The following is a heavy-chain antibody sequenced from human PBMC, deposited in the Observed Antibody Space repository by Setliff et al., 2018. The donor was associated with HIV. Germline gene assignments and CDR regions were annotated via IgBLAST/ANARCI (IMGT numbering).Heavy chain of an antibody. Sequence: SETLSLTCTVSGGSISSGGYYWSWIRQHPGKGLEWIGYIYYSGSAYYNPSLKSRVTISVDTSKNQFSLKLSSVTAADTAVYYCAREVASAAAGTVDYWGKGTLVTVSS. CDR3: AREVASAAAGTVDY. D-gene: IGHD6-13*01. V-gene: IGHV4-31*03. CDR1: GGSISSGGYY. CDR2: IYYSGSA. J-gene: IGHJ4*02.